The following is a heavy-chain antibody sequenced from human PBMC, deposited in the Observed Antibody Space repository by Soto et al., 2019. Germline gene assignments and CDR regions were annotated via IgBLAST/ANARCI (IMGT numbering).Heavy chain of an antibody. CDR2: ISGRGTNT. CDR3: ATSFRYFDN. CDR1: GSISTTTP. Sequence: GGSLRLSCAASGSISTTTPLSWVRQAPGKGLEWVSTISGRGTNTYYADSVKGRFIISRDNLKNTVNLQMNGLGVEDTAIYYCATSFRYFDNWGQGTRVTVSS. V-gene: IGHV3-23*01. J-gene: IGHJ4*02.